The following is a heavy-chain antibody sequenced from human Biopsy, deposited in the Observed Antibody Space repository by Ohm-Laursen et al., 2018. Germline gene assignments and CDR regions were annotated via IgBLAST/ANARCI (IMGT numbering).Heavy chain of an antibody. D-gene: IGHD3-9*01. CDR3: AKDLTPTATRPPYHFDS. V-gene: IGHV3-7*03. CDR2: IKQDGSEK. CDR1: GFTFRNYW. Sequence: SLRLSCSASGFTFRNYWMTWVRQAPGKGLEWVANIKQDGSEKYSVDSVKGRFTISRDNTKNSLYLQMNSLRVEDTALYYCAKDLTPTATRPPYHFDSWGQGTLVTVSS. J-gene: IGHJ4*02.